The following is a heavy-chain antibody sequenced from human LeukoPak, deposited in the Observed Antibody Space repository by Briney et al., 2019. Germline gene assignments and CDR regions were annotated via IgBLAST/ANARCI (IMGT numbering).Heavy chain of an antibody. CDR1: GGSISSYY. V-gene: IGHV4-59*01. CDR2: IHYSGST. D-gene: IGHD2-15*01. CDR3: ARLGYCYDTHCLPDY. J-gene: IGHJ4*02. Sequence: SETLSLTCTVSGGSISSYYWSWIRQPPGKRLECIGYIHYSGSTNYNPPLKSRVTVSVDTSNNRFSLRLTSVTAADTAVYYCARLGYCYDTHCLPDYWGQGTLVTVSS.